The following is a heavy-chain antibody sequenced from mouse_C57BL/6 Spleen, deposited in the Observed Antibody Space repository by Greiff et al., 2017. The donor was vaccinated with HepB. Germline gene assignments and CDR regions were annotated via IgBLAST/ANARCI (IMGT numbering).Heavy chain of an antibody. CDR3: AIGSPWYFDY. D-gene: IGHD4-1*01. J-gene: IGHJ2*01. Sequence: VKQRPGQGLEWIGRIHPSDSDTNYNQKFKGKATLTVDKSSSTAYMQLSSLTSEDSAVYYCAIGSPWYFDYWGQGTTLTVSS. V-gene: IGHV1-74*01. CDR2: IHPSDSDT.